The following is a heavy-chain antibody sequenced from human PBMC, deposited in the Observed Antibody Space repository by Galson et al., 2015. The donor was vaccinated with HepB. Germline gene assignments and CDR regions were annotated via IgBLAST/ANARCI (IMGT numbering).Heavy chain of an antibody. V-gene: IGHV3-53*01. J-gene: IGHJ2*01. CDR2: IYSGGST. CDR1: GFTVSSNY. CDR3: ARDVGGARPDFGYFDL. D-gene: IGHD6-6*01. Sequence: SLRLSCAASGFTVSSNYMSWVHQAPGKGLEWVSVIYSGGSTYYADSVKGRFTISRDNSKNTLYLQMNSLRAEDTAVYYCARDVGGARPDFGYFDLWGRGTLVTVSS.